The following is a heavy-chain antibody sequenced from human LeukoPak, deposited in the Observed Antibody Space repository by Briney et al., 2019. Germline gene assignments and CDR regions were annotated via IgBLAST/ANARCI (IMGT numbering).Heavy chain of an antibody. J-gene: IGHJ4*02. V-gene: IGHV3-21*01. D-gene: IGHD4-17*01. Sequence: PGGSQRLSCAASGFTFSSYSMNWVRQAPGKGLEWVSSISSSSSYIYYADSVKGRFTISRDNAKNSLYLQMNSLRAEDTAVYYCARSRANGDYGYWGQGTLVTVSS. CDR1: GFTFSSYS. CDR3: ARSRANGDYGY. CDR2: ISSSSSYI.